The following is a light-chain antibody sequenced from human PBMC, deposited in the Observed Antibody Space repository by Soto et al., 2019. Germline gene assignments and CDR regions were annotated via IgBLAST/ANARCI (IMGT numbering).Light chain of an antibody. CDR2: LTS. CDR3: QKYNSVPAT. Sequence: DIQMTQSPFSLSASVGDRVTIICRASQDIGKNLAWYQQKPGQVPKLLIHLTSTLQSGVPSRFSGSGSGTDFTLTISSLQPEDVASYYCQKYNSVPATFGQGTKVEI. J-gene: IGKJ1*01. CDR1: QDIGKN. V-gene: IGKV1-27*01.